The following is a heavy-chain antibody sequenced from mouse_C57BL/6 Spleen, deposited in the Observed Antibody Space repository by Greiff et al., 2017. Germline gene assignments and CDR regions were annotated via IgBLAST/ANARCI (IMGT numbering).Heavy chain of an antibody. J-gene: IGHJ2*01. CDR1: GYTFTSYW. CDR2: IDPSDSDT. Sequence: QVQLQQSGAELVRPGSSVKLSCKASGYTFTSYWMHWVKQRPIQGLEWIGNIDPSDSDTHYNQKFKDKATLTVDKSSSTAYMQLSSLTSEDSAVYYCARSLLDYWGQGTTLTVSS. V-gene: IGHV1-52*01. D-gene: IGHD1-2*01. CDR3: ARSLLDY.